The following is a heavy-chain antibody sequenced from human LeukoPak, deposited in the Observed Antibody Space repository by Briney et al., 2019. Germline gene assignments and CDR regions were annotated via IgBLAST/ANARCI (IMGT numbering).Heavy chain of an antibody. CDR2: ISGLGDRT. J-gene: IGHJ3*02. CDR1: GFTFVTYG. D-gene: IGHD6-19*01. Sequence: GGSLRLSCAASGFTFVTYGMSWVRQAPGRGLEWVSAISGLGDRTYYSDSVKGRFTISRDNSKNTLYLQMNSLRAEDTAVYYCAKDTRAGLASQDAFDIWGQGTMVTVSS. CDR3: AKDTRAGLASQDAFDI. V-gene: IGHV3-23*01.